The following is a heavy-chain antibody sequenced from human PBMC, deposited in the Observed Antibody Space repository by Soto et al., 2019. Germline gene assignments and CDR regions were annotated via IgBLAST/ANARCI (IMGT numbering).Heavy chain of an antibody. CDR3: ARDNQRRAYNWFDP. J-gene: IGHJ5*02. V-gene: IGHV4-30-4*01. CDR1: GVSINSDDNY. CDR2: IYHSGST. Sequence: QVQLQESGPGLVKPSQTLSLICTVSGVSINSDDNYWSWVRQPPGKGLEWIGYIYHSGSTSYNPSLKSRLMISIDTSKNQFSLTLSSVTAADTAVYYCARDNQRRAYNWFDPWGQGTLVTVSS. D-gene: IGHD2-2*01.